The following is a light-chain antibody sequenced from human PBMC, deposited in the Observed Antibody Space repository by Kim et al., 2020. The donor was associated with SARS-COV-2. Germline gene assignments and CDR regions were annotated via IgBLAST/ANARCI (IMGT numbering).Light chain of an antibody. V-gene: IGKV3-11*01. CDR2: DAS. J-gene: IGKJ2*01. Sequence: EIVLTQSPATLSVSPGERATLSCRASQSVSSYLAWYQQKPGQAPRLLIYDASNRATGIPARFSGSGSGTDFTLTISSLEPEDFVVYYCQQRSNWQYTFGQGTKLEI. CDR1: QSVSSY. CDR3: QQRSNWQYT.